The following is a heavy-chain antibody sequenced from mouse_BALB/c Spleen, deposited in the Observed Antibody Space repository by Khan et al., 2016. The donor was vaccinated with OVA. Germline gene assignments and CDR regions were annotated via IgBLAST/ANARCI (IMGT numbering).Heavy chain of an antibody. CDR2: IYPGSGTT. CDR1: GYTFTDNY. D-gene: IGHD1-1*01. Sequence: VQLQESGPELVKPGASVKISCKASGYTFTDNYINWVKQKPGQGLEWIGWIYPGSGTTKYNEKFKGKATLTVDTSSSTASMQLSSLTSEDTAVYFCARGGYYSNSLFDYWGQGTTLTVSS. CDR3: ARGGYYSNSLFDY. V-gene: IGHV1-84*02. J-gene: IGHJ2*01.